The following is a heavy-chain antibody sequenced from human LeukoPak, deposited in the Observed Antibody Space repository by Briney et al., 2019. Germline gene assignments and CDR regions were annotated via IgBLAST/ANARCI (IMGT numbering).Heavy chain of an antibody. CDR2: ISGSGGST. D-gene: IGHD2-2*03. Sequence: GGSLRLSCEASGFTFDDYAMHWVRQAPGKGLEWVSAISGSGGSTYYADSVKGRFTISRDNSKNTLYLQMNSLRAEDTAVYYCAKGWMDLSFDYWGQGILVAVSS. CDR3: AKGWMDLSFDY. J-gene: IGHJ4*02. V-gene: IGHV3-23*01. CDR1: GFTFDDYA.